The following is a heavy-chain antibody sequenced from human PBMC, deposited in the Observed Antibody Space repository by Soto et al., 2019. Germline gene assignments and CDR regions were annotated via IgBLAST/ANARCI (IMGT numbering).Heavy chain of an antibody. D-gene: IGHD3-10*01. J-gene: IGHJ6*02. CDR2: INSDGSST. CDR3: ARGLLGVIGQWALGYYYYGMGV. V-gene: IGHV3-74*01. CDR1: GFTFSSYW. Sequence: GGSLRLSCAASGFTFSSYWMHWVRQATGKGLVWVSRINSDGSSTSYADSVKGRFTISRDNAKNTLYLQMNSLRAEDTAVYYCARGLLGVIGQWALGYYYYGMGVCGQGTMVSVSS.